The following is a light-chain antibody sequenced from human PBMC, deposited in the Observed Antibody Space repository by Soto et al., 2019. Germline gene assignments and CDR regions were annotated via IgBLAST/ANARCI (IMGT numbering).Light chain of an antibody. CDR2: KIS. Sequence: DIVMTQTPLSSPVTLGQPASISCRSSQSLVHSDGNTYLSWLQQRPGQPPRVLIYKISNRFSGVPGRCSGSGAGTDFTLKISRVEAEDVGVYCCMQATQFPFTFGPGTKVDIK. CDR1: QSLVHSDGNTY. V-gene: IGKV2-24*01. CDR3: MQATQFPFT. J-gene: IGKJ3*01.